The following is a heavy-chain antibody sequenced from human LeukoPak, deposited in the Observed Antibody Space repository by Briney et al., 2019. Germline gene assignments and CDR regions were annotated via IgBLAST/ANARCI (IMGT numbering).Heavy chain of an antibody. D-gene: IGHD6-19*01. J-gene: IGHJ4*02. CDR3: TSRTFQWLADFDY. V-gene: IGHV3-15*01. Sequence: PGGSLRLSCTASGFTFGDYVMSWVRQAPGKGLEWVGRIKSKTDGGTTDYAAPVKGRFTISRDDSKNTLYLQMNSLKTEDTAVYYCTSRTFQWLADFDYWGQGTLVTVSS. CDR1: GFTFGDYV. CDR2: IKSKTDGGTT.